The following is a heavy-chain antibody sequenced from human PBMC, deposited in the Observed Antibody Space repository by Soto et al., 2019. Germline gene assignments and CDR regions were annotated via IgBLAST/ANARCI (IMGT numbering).Heavy chain of an antibody. CDR1: GYTFTGYY. V-gene: IGHV1-2*02. CDR3: ATSSGSAIQLWSYYYYGMDV. D-gene: IGHD5-18*01. J-gene: IGHJ6*02. CDR2: INPNSGGT. Sequence: ASVKVSCKASGYTFTGYYMHWVRQAPGQGLEWMGWINPNSGGTNYAQKCQGRVTMTRDTSISTAYMELSRLSSDDTAVYYCATSSGSAIQLWSYYYYGMDVWGQGTTVTVSS.